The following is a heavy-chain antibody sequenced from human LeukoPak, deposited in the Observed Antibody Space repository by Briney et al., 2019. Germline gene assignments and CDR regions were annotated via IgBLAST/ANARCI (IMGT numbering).Heavy chain of an antibody. Sequence: RGESLKISCKGSGYSFTSYWIGWVRQMPGKGLEWMGIIYPGDSDTRYSPSFQGQVTISADRSVSTVYLQWSSLKASDTAMYYCARQNDYANNVRGLDPFDLWGLGTMVTVSS. CDR1: GYSFTSYW. CDR3: ARQNDYANNVRGLDPFDL. CDR2: IYPGDSDT. D-gene: IGHD4-17*01. J-gene: IGHJ3*01. V-gene: IGHV5-51*01.